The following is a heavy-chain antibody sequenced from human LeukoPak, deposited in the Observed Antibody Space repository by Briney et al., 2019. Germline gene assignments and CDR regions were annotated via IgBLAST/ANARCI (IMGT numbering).Heavy chain of an antibody. Sequence: PGESLQISCKGSGYSFTSYWIGWVRQMPGKSLEWMGIIYPGDSDTRYSPSFQGQVTISADKSISTAYLQWSSLKASDTAMYYCARRLAAAGTGFDYWGQGTLVTVSS. CDR2: IYPGDSDT. CDR1: GYSFTSYW. J-gene: IGHJ4*02. D-gene: IGHD6-13*01. CDR3: ARRLAAAGTGFDY. V-gene: IGHV5-51*01.